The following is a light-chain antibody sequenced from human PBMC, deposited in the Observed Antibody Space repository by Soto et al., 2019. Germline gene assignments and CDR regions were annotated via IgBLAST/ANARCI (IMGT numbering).Light chain of an antibody. CDR3: LQDYNYPWT. J-gene: IGKJ1*01. CDR1: QGISSY. V-gene: IGKV1-9*01. CDR2: AAS. Sequence: DILLTQSPAFLSSSVGDRVTITCRASQGISSYLAWYQQKPGKAPKLLIYAASTLQSGVPSRFSGSGSGTEFTLTISSLQPEDFATYYCLQDYNYPWTFGQGTKVDIK.